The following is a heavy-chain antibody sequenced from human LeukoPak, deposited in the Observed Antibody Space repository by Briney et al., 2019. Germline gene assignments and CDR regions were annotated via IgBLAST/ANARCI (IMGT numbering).Heavy chain of an antibody. CDR3: ARGDSSSPRNAFDI. CDR2: ISPSGSST. Sequence: ASVNVSCKASGYTFTSYYMHWVRQTPGQGLEWMGIISPSGSSTSHAQKFQGRVTMTRDTSTATVPMELSSLRSDDTAVYYCARGDSSSPRNAFDIWGQGTMVTVSS. CDR1: GYTFTSYY. V-gene: IGHV1-46*01. J-gene: IGHJ3*02. D-gene: IGHD6-13*01.